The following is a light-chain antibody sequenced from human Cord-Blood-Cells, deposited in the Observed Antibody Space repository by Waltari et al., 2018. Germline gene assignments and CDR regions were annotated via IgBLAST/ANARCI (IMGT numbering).Light chain of an antibody. Sequence: DIQMTQSPSSVSASVGDRVPITCRASQSISSYLNWYQQKPGKAPKLLIYAASSLQSGVPSRFSGSGSGTDFTLTISSLQPEDFATYYCQQSYSTPCTFGPGTKVDIK. CDR1: QSISSY. J-gene: IGKJ3*01. V-gene: IGKV1-39*01. CDR2: AAS. CDR3: QQSYSTPCT.